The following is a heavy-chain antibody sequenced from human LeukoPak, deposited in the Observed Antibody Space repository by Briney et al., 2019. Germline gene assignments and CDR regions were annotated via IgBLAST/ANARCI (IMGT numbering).Heavy chain of an antibody. Sequence: GASVKVSCKASGGTFSSYAISWVRQAPGQGLEWMGGIIPIFGTANYAQKFQGRVTITADKSTSTAYMELSSLRSEDTAVYYCASSIAAAGTMAHWGQGTLVTVSS. V-gene: IGHV1-69*06. J-gene: IGHJ1*01. CDR2: IIPIFGTA. CDR3: ASSIAAAGTMAH. D-gene: IGHD6-13*01. CDR1: GGTFSSYA.